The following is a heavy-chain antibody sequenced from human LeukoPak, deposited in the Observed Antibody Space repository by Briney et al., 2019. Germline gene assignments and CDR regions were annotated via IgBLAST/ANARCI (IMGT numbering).Heavy chain of an antibody. CDR3: TRRRGGTSSRDY. D-gene: IGHD6-13*01. J-gene: IGHJ4*02. Sequence: SETLSLTCTLSGGSISSGDYYWAWIRQPPGQGLEWIGNVQYSGSTYYNPSLKSRVTISLEPSKNQFSLRLSSVTAADTSMYYCTRRRGGTSSRDYWGQGTLVTVSS. CDR2: VQYSGST. V-gene: IGHV4-39*01. CDR1: GGSISSGDYY.